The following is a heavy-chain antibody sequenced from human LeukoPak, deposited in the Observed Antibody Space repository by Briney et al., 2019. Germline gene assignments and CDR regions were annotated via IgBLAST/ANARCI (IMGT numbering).Heavy chain of an antibody. CDR3: AKDQGPTLGAQGY. D-gene: IGHD1-26*01. J-gene: IGHJ4*02. Sequence: GGSLRLSCAASGFTFSSYWMSWVRQAPGKGLEWVANIKQDGSEKYYVDSVKGRFTISRDNAKNSLYLQMISLRAEDTAVYYCAKDQGPTLGAQGYWGQGTLVTVSS. CDR1: GFTFSSYW. CDR2: IKQDGSEK. V-gene: IGHV3-7*01.